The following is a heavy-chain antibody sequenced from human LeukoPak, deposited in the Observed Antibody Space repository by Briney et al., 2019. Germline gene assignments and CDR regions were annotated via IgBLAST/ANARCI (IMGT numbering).Heavy chain of an antibody. Sequence: PGGSLRLSCAASGFTVSSNYMSWVRQAPGKGLEWVSVIDSGGSTYYADSVKGRFTISRDNSKNTLYLQMNSLRAEDTAVYYCARQITMVRDYPGNFDYWGQGTLVTVSS. CDR1: GFTVSSNY. D-gene: IGHD3-10*01. CDR2: IDSGGST. V-gene: IGHV3-66*04. J-gene: IGHJ4*02. CDR3: ARQITMVRDYPGNFDY.